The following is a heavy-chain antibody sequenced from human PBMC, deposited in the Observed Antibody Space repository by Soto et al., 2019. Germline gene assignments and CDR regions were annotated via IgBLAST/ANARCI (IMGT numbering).Heavy chain of an antibody. CDR3: TRRYNWNDNYFDY. D-gene: IGHD1-20*01. J-gene: IGHJ4*02. CDR2: SYYSGTT. CDR1: GASISVHSYY. Sequence: SETLSLTCTVSGASISVHSYYWTWIRQPPGKGLEWIGSSYYSGTTYFNPSLQSRATISVDTSKNQFSLRLTSVTAADTAIYYCTRRYNWNDNYFDYWGQGTLVTVSS. V-gene: IGHV4-39*01.